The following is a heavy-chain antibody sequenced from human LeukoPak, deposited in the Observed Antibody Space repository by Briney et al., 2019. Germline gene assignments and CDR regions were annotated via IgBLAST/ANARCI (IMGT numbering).Heavy chain of an antibody. CDR3: AKDGCSGGSCYSRNWFDP. CDR1: GLTFDVYA. V-gene: IGHV3-9*01. CDR2: ICRNSGRI. Sequence: GGSLTLSCAASGLTFDVYAMHSVRPAPGKGLECVLGICRNSGRIGNADSVKGRFTISRDNAKNSLFLQMNSLRAEDTALYYCAKDGCSGGSCYSRNWFDPWGQGTLVTVSS. J-gene: IGHJ5*02. D-gene: IGHD2-15*01.